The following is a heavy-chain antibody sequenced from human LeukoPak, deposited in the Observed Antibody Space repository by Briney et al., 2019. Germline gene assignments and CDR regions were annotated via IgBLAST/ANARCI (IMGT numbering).Heavy chain of an antibody. CDR3: AKRVGATYFDY. CDR1: GFTFSSYA. CDR2: ISGSGGST. J-gene: IGHJ4*02. V-gene: IGHV3-23*01. Sequence: GSLRLFCAASGFTFSSYAMSWVRRAPGKGLEWVSAISGSGGSTYYADSVKGRFTISRDNSKNTLYLQMNSLRAEDTAVYYCAKRVGATYFDYWGQGTLVTVSS. D-gene: IGHD1-26*01.